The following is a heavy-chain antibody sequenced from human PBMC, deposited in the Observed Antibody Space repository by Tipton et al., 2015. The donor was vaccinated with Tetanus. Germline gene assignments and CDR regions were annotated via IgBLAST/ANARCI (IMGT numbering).Heavy chain of an antibody. V-gene: IGHV4-34*01. Sequence: TLSLTCAVYGGSFSGYYWTWIRQPPVKGLEWIGEVNPSGSTNYNPSLKSRVTISVDTSKNQFSLELSSVTAADTAVYYCARHSSLKALNYWGQGTLVTASS. CDR2: VNPSGST. D-gene: IGHD3-9*01. J-gene: IGHJ4*02. CDR3: ARHSSLKALNY. CDR1: GGSFSGYY.